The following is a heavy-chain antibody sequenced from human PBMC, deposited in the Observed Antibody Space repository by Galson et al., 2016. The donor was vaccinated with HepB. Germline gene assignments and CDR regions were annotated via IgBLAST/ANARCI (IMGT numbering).Heavy chain of an antibody. CDR3: TGDQ. D-gene: IGHD3-16*01. Sequence: SLRLSCAASGLTFSNYAMSWVRQAPGKGLEWVSSISGSGDNTQYADSVRGRFSIPRDNSENTLFLQMNSLRAEDTAVYFCTGDQWGQGTRVTVSS. J-gene: IGHJ4*02. CDR2: ISGSGDNT. V-gene: IGHV3-23*01. CDR1: GLTFSNYA.